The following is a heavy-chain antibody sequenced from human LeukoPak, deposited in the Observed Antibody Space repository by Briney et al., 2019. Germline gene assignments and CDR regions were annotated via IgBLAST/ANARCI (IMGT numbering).Heavy chain of an antibody. V-gene: IGHV3-53*01. Sequence: GGSLRLSCAASGFTVSGSYMSWVRQAPGKGLEWVSVIYSGGSAYYADSVKGRLTISRDNSKNTLFLQMNSLRAEDTAVYYCARNYGDYVFIVGYWGQGTLVTVSS. J-gene: IGHJ4*02. CDR2: IYSGGSA. CDR1: GFTVSGSY. D-gene: IGHD4-17*01. CDR3: ARNYGDYVFIVGY.